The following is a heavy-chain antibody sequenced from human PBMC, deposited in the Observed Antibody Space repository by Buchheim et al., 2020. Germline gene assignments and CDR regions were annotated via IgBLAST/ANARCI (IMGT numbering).Heavy chain of an antibody. CDR2: INHSGST. CDR1: GGSFSGYY. J-gene: IGHJ4*02. CDR3: ARGPLQRWLQSAPFGY. D-gene: IGHD5-24*01. Sequence: QVQLQQWGAGLLKPSETLSLTCAVYGGSFSGYYWSWIRQPPGKGLEWIGEINHSGSTNYNPSLKSRVTISVAKSKNTFSLKLSSVTAADTAVYYCARGPLQRWLQSAPFGYWGQGTL. V-gene: IGHV4-34*01.